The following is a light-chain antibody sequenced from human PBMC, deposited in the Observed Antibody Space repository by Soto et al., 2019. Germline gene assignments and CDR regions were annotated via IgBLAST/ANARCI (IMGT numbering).Light chain of an antibody. CDR3: NSYTRGYDV. J-gene: IGLJ1*01. CDR1: SSDVGGYNS. CDR2: DVS. Sequence: QSVLTQPASVSGSPGQSITISCTGTSSDVGGYNSVSWYQLHPGKAPKLMIYDVSNRPSGVSNRFSGSKSGNTASLTISGLQAEDEADYYCNSYTRGYDVFGTGTKVTVL. V-gene: IGLV2-14*03.